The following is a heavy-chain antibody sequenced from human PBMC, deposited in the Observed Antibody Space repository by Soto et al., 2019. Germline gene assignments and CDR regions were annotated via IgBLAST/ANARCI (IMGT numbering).Heavy chain of an antibody. Sequence: EVQLVESGGGLVQPGGSLRLSCAASGFTFSSYDMHWVRQATGKGLEWVSAIGTAGDTYYPGSVKGRFTISRENAKNSLYLKMNSLRAGDTAVYYCARGNEIFGVSSYGMDVWGQGTTVTVSS. CDR3: ARGNEIFGVSSYGMDV. J-gene: IGHJ6*02. V-gene: IGHV3-13*01. D-gene: IGHD3-3*01. CDR1: GFTFSSYD. CDR2: IGTAGDT.